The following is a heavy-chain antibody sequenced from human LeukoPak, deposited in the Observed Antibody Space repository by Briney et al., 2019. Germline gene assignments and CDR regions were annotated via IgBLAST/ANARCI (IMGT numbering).Heavy chain of an antibody. V-gene: IGHV3-21*01. J-gene: IGHJ4*02. CDR2: ISSSSSYI. D-gene: IGHD2-2*01. CDR3: ARDPIVVVPAAMPEFFDY. Sequence: GGSLRLSCAASGFTFSSYSMNCVRQAPGKGLEWVSSISSSSSYIYYADSVKGRFTLSRDNAKNSLYLQMNSLRAEDTAVYYCARDPIVVVPAAMPEFFDYWGQGTLVTVSS. CDR1: GFTFSSYS.